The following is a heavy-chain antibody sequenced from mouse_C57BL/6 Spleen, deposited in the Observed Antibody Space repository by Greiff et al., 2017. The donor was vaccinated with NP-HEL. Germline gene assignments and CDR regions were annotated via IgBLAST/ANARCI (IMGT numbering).Heavy chain of an antibody. D-gene: IGHD2-4*01. CDR3: AYDSFAY. Sequence: VQRVESGAELARPGASVKMSCKASGYTFTSYTMHWVKQRPGQGLEWIGYINPSSGYTKYNQKFKDKATLTADKSSSTAYMQLSSLTSEDSAVYYCAYDSFAYWGQGTLVTVSA. J-gene: IGHJ3*01. CDR2: INPSSGYT. V-gene: IGHV1-4*01. CDR1: GYTFTSYT.